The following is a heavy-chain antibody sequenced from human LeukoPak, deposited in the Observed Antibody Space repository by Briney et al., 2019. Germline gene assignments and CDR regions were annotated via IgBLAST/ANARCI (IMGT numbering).Heavy chain of an antibody. CDR1: GYTFASYG. Sequence: ASVKVSCKASGYTFASYGISWVRQAPGQGPEWMGWISAFDYNTKYAQNLQGRVTMTTDTSTSTAYMELRSLTSDDTALYYCARDAARVTTDGGPDYWGQGTPVTVSS. D-gene: IGHD1/OR15-1a*01. CDR3: ARDAARVTTDGGPDY. J-gene: IGHJ4*02. CDR2: ISAFDYNT. V-gene: IGHV1-18*01.